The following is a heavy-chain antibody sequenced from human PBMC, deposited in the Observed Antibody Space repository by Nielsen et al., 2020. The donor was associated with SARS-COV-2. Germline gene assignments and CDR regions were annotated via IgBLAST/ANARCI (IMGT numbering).Heavy chain of an antibody. D-gene: IGHD5-18*01. CDR1: GGSISSYY. Sequence: GSLRLSCTVSGGSISSYYWSWIRQPPGKGLGWIGYIYYSGSTNYNPSLKSRVTISVDTSKNQFSLKLSSVTAADTAVYYCARDQLWSSGYMDVWGKGTTVTVSS. V-gene: IGHV4-59*12. J-gene: IGHJ6*03. CDR2: IYYSGST. CDR3: ARDQLWSSGYMDV.